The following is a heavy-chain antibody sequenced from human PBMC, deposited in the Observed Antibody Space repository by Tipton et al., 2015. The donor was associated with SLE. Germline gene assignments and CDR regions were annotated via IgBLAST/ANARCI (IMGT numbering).Heavy chain of an antibody. J-gene: IGHJ4*02. CDR2: ISGSGGST. V-gene: IGHV3-23*01. Sequence: SLRLSCAASGFTFSSYAMSWVRQAPGKGLEWVSAISGSGGSTYYADSVKGRFTISRDNSKNTLYLQMNSLRAEDTAVYYCAKDMGYSSGWYDYWGQGTLFTVSS. CDR1: GFTFSSYA. D-gene: IGHD6-19*01. CDR3: AKDMGYSSGWYDY.